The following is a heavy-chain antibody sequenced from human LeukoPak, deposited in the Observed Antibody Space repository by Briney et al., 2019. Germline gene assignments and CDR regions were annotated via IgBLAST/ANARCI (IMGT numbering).Heavy chain of an antibody. CDR2: IYRGGNT. D-gene: IGHD4-23*01. J-gene: IGHJ4*02. CDR1: GLTFSTSY. Sequence: GGSLTLSCAASGLTFSTSYMSWVRQSPGKGLEWVSLIYRGGNTFYADSVKGRFTISRDSSENTLYLHMNSLTAEDTALYFCAKYGGERSKKGYFDNWGQGTLVTVSS. CDR3: AKYGGERSKKGYFDN. V-gene: IGHV3-66*01.